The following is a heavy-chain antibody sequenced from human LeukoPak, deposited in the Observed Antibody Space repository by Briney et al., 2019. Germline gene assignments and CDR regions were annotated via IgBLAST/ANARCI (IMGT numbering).Heavy chain of an antibody. D-gene: IGHD3-10*01. V-gene: IGHV3-7*01. CDR3: ARSITMVRGVIIKTDYYYGMDV. Sequence: PGGSLRLSCAAYGFTFSSYWMSWVRQAPGKGLEWVANIKQDGSEKYYVDSVKGRFTISRDNAKNSLYLQMNSLRAEDTAVYYCARSITMVRGVIIKTDYYYGMDVWGQGTTVTVSS. CDR2: IKQDGSEK. J-gene: IGHJ6*02. CDR1: GFTFSSYW.